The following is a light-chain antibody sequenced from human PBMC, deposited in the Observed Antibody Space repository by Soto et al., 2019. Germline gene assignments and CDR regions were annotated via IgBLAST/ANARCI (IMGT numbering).Light chain of an antibody. V-gene: IGKV3-15*01. CDR3: QHYNSYSGA. CDR2: AAS. Sequence: IVMPQSPATLSVSPGARVTLSCRASQSVSSNLAWYQQKPGQAPRLLIYAASTRATGFPARFSGSGSGTEFTLTIGSLQSDYFATYYCQHYNSYSGAFGQGTKVDI. CDR1: QSVSSN. J-gene: IGKJ1*01.